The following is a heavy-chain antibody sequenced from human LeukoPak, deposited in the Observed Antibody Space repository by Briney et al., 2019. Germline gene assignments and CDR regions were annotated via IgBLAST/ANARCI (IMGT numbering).Heavy chain of an antibody. CDR2: IIPILGTA. D-gene: IGHD3-22*01. CDR1: GGTFSSYA. CDR3: ARSNYYDSSGYYHPFDY. V-gene: IGHV1-69*01. Sequence: GASVKVSCKASGGTFSSYAISWVRQAPGQGLEWMGGIIPILGTANYAQKFQGRVTITADESTSTAYMELSSLRSEDTAVYYCARSNYYDSSGYYHPFDYWGQGTLVTVSS. J-gene: IGHJ4*02.